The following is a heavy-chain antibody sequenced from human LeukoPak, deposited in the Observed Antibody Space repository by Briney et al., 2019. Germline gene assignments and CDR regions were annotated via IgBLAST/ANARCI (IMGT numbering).Heavy chain of an antibody. CDR1: GGSFSGYY. V-gene: IGHV4-34*01. D-gene: IGHD6-13*01. J-gene: IGHJ4*02. Sequence: PSETLSLTCAVYGGSFSGYYWSWIRQPPGKGLEWIGEINHSGSTNYNPSLKSRVTISVDTSKNQFSLKLSSVTAADTAVYYCAIRLIAVAGIDYWGQGTLVTVSS. CDR3: AIRLIAVAGIDY. CDR2: INHSGST.